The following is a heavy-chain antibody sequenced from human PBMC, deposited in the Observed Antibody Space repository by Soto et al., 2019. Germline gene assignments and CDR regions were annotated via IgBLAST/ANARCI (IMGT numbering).Heavy chain of an antibody. CDR2: IDTSGTKI. J-gene: IGHJ4*02. D-gene: IGHD3-9*01. CDR3: ALYYGIQRGYLARVDY. V-gene: IGHV3-11*01. Sequence: PGGYLRLSCAASGYTFSDYYMSWVRQAPGKGLEWISYIDTSGTKIYYADYVKGRFTITRDNAKNSLYLEMNSLRDEDTAVYYCALYYGIQRGYLARVDYCGQATLITVS. CDR1: GYTFSDYY.